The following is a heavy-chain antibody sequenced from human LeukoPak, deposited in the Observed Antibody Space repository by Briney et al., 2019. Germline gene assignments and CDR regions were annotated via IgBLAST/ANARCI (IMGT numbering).Heavy chain of an antibody. J-gene: IGHJ4*02. Sequence: SETLSLTCTVSRGSISSPTWWTWIRQPPGKGLEWIGYIYYSGSTYYNPSLKSRVTISVDTSKNQFSLKLSSVTAADAAVYYCARASSGYACFDYWGQGTLVTVSS. D-gene: IGHD3-22*01. CDR2: IYYSGST. V-gene: IGHV4-30-4*01. CDR3: ARASSGYACFDY. CDR1: RGSISSPTW.